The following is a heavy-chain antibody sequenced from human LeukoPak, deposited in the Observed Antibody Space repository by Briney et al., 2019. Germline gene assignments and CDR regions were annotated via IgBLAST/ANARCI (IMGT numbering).Heavy chain of an antibody. D-gene: IGHD3-22*01. V-gene: IGHV3-49*03. CDR2: IRSKTYGGAT. CDR3: TRARATYYYDSSGYM. CDR1: GFTFGYFA. J-gene: IGHJ4*02. Sequence: GGSLRLSCTASGFTFGYFAMSWIRQAPGKGLDWVGFIRSKTYGGATEYAASVKGRFTISRDDSKSVAYLHMNNLKTEDTAVYYCTRARATYYYDSSGYMGGQGALVTVSS.